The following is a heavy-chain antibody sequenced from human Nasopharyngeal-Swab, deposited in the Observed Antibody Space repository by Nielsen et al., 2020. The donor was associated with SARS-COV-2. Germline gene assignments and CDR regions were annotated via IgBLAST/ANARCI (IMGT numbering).Heavy chain of an antibody. Sequence: GESLKISCAASGFTFSDYYMSWIRQAPGKGLEWVSYISSSGSTIYYADSLKGRFTISRDNAKNSLYLQMNSLRAEDTAVYYCARDRLGGIAVAGTAYDAFDIWGQGTMVTVSS. CDR1: GFTFSDYY. D-gene: IGHD6-19*01. J-gene: IGHJ3*02. CDR3: ARDRLGGIAVAGTAYDAFDI. V-gene: IGHV3-11*04. CDR2: ISSSGSTI.